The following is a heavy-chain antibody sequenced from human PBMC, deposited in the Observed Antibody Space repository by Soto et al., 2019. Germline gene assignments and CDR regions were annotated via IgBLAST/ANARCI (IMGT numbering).Heavy chain of an antibody. D-gene: IGHD6-13*01. CDR2: ISAYNGNT. CDR3: ARDHVLDSSSWYSGRNWFDP. J-gene: IGHJ5*02. Sequence: GASVKVSCKASGYTFTSYGISWVRQAPGQGLEWMGWISAYNGNTNYAQKLQGRVTMTTDTSTSTAYMELRSLRSDDTAVYYCARDHVLDSSSWYSGRNWFDPWGQGTLVTVSS. V-gene: IGHV1-18*01. CDR1: GYTFTSYG.